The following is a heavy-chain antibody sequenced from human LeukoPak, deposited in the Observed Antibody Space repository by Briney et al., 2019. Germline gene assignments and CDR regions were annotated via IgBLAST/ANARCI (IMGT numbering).Heavy chain of an antibody. J-gene: IGHJ4*02. CDR1: GYTFTNYY. D-gene: IGHD2-15*01. V-gene: IGHV1-18*01. CDR3: AKGGSMVATIDY. CDR2: ISAYNGKT. Sequence: ASVKVSCKASGYTFTNYYINWVRQAPGQGLEWVGWISAYNGKTNFAQRFQGRVTMTIDTSTSTAYMDLLSLKSDATAMYYCAKGGSMVATIDYWGQGTLVTVPS.